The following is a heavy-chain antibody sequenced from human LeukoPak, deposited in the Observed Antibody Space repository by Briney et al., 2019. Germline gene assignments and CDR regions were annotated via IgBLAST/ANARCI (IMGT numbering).Heavy chain of an antibody. D-gene: IGHD2-15*01. J-gene: IGHJ4*02. Sequence: GGSLRLSCAASGFTFSSYAMSWVRQAPGKGLEWVSAISGSGGSTYYADSVKGRFTISRDNSKNTLYLHMQSLRAEDTAVYYFAKPRVLGYLGTLFDYWGQGTLVTVSS. CDR3: AKPRVLGYLGTLFDY. V-gene: IGHV3-23*01. CDR2: ISGSGGST. CDR1: GFTFSSYA.